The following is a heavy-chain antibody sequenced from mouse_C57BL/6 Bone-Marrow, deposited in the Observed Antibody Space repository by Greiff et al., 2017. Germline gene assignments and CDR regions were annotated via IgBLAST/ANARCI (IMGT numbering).Heavy chain of an antibody. J-gene: IGHJ1*03. V-gene: IGHV1-58*01. CDR3: ARSHYYYGSSYGDWYFDV. D-gene: IGHD1-1*01. CDR1: GYTFTSYG. Sequence: VQLQQSGAELVRPGSSVKMSCKTSGYTFTSYGINWVKQRPGQGLEWIGYIYIGNGYTEYNEKLKGKATLTSDTSSSTAYMQLSSLTSEDSAIYFCARSHYYYGSSYGDWYFDVWGTGTTVTVSS. CDR2: IYIGNGYT.